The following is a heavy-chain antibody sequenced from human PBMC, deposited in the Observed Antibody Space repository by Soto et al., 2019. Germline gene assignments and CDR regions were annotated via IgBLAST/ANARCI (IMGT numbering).Heavy chain of an antibody. J-gene: IGHJ6*03. D-gene: IGHD1-1*01. CDR3: ARDKGYNNDYYYYYMEV. CDR1: GYTFTSYA. CDR2: INAGNGNT. Sequence: ASVTVSCKASGYTFTSYAMHWVRQAPGQRLEWMGWINAGNGNTKYSQKFQGRVTITRDTSASTAYMELSSLRSEDTAVYYCARDKGYNNDYYYYYMEVWGKGTTVTVSS. V-gene: IGHV1-3*01.